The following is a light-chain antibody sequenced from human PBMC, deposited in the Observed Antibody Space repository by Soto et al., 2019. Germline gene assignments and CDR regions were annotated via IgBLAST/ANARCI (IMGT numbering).Light chain of an antibody. J-gene: IGKJ5*01. CDR1: QIISSNY. V-gene: IGKV3D-20*02. CDR2: DAS. CDR3: QQRSNWPIP. Sequence: VLSLSPGTLSLSPGERATLSCRASQIISSNYVAWYQQKPGQAPRLLIYDASTRATGIPNRYSGSGSGTDFTLTISRLEPEDFTVYYCQQRSNWPIPFGQGTRL.